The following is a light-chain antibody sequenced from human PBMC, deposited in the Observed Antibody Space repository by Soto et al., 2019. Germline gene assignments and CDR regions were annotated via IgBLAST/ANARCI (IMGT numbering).Light chain of an antibody. J-gene: IGLJ1*01. CDR2: AVN. CDR3: SSYAGSTNYV. CDR1: SSDVGGYKY. V-gene: IGLV2-8*01. Sequence: QSALPQPPSASGSPGHSVTISCTGTSSDVGGYKYVSWYQQYPGKAPKLMIYAVNKRPSGVPDRFSGSKSGNTASLTVSGLQAEDEADYYCSSYAGSTNYVFGTGTKVTVL.